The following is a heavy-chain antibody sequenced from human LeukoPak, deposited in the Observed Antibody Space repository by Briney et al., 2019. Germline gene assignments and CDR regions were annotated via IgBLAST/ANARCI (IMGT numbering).Heavy chain of an antibody. D-gene: IGHD5-24*01. CDR1: GFTFSDYY. V-gene: IGHV3-11*01. CDR3: AKDRDGYNPDY. CDR2: ISSSGNTI. Sequence: GGSLRLSCAASGFTFSDYYMSWIRQAPGKGLEWVSYISSSGNTIYYADSVKGRFTISRDNSKNTVYLQMNSLRAEDTAVYYCAKDRDGYNPDYWGQGTLVSVSS. J-gene: IGHJ4*02.